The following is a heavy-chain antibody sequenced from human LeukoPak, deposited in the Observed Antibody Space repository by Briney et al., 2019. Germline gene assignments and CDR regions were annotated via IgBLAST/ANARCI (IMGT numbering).Heavy chain of an antibody. V-gene: IGHV3-21*01. CDR2: ISGTSSYI. Sequence: GGSLRLSCKGPRFTFSSYSMNWVRQAPGKGLEWVSSISGTSSYIFYGDSVKGRFTISRDNTKNSMYLQMNSLRAEDTAVYYCARILDSAWGELGYWGQGTLVTVSS. D-gene: IGHD6-19*01. CDR1: RFTFSSYS. J-gene: IGHJ4*02. CDR3: ARILDSAWGELGY.